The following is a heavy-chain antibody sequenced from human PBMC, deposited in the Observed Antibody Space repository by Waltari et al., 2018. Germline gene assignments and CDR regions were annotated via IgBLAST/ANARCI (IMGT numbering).Heavy chain of an antibody. Sequence: QVQLVQSGAEVKKPGSSVKVSCKASGGTFSSYAISWVRQAPGQGLEWMGGTSPLFGTANYAQTLQGRVTITTDESTSTAYMELSSLRSEDTAVYYCARAALGLYYYYGMDVWGQGTTVTVSS. CDR3: ARAALGLYYYYGMDV. J-gene: IGHJ6*02. V-gene: IGHV1-69*05. CDR2: TSPLFGTA. D-gene: IGHD7-27*01. CDR1: GGTFSSYA.